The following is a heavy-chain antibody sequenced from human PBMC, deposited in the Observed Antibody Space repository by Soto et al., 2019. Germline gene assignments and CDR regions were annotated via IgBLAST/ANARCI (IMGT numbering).Heavy chain of an antibody. CDR2: IWYDGSNK. CDR1: GFTFSSYG. V-gene: IGHV3-33*01. CDR3: AREVEYSSSSDYYYYYMDV. Sequence: GGSLRLSCAASGFTFSSYGMHWVRQAPGKGLEWVAVIWYDGSNKYYADSVKGRFTISRDNSKNTLYLQMNSLRAEDTAVYYCAREVEYSSSSDYYYYYMDVWGKGTTVTVSS. D-gene: IGHD6-6*01. J-gene: IGHJ6*03.